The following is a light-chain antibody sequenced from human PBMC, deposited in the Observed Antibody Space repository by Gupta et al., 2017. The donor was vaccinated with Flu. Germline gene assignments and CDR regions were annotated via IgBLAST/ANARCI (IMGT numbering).Light chain of an antibody. Sequence: VLTQSPALLSVSPGEGATLSCRASQDISSNLAWYQQRPGQAPGLLIYGASTRATGTPARFSGSGSGTDFTLTISSLQPEDFVVYYCQQYKTWPPYSFGQGTKLGI. CDR3: QQYKTWPPYS. CDR2: GAS. V-gene: IGKV3-15*01. J-gene: IGKJ2*03. CDR1: QDISSN.